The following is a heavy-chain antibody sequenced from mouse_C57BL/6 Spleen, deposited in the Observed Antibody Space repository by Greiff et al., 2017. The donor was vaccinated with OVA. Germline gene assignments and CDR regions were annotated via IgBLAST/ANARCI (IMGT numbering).Heavy chain of an antibody. Sequence: QVQLLQPGAELVKPGASVKLSCKASGYTFTSYWMHWVKQRPGQGLEWIGMIHPNSGSTNYNEKFKSKVTLTVDKSDSTAYMQLSSLTSEDSAVYYCARGYYYGSSYEDSFGYWGQGTTLTVSS. CDR3: ARGYYYGSSYEDSFGY. V-gene: IGHV1-64*01. CDR2: IHPNSGST. J-gene: IGHJ2*01. CDR1: GYTFTSYW. D-gene: IGHD1-1*01.